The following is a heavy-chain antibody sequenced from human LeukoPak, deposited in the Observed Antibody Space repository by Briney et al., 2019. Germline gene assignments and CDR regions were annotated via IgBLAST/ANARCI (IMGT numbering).Heavy chain of an antibody. CDR3: AITYCSSTSCYDAFDI. D-gene: IGHD2-2*01. J-gene: IGHJ3*02. V-gene: IGHV4-38-2*01. CDR1: GYSISSGYY. CDR2: IYHSGST. Sequence: PSETLSLTCAVSGYSISSGYYWGWIRQPPGKGLEWIGSIYHSGSTYYNPSLKSRVTISVETSKNQFSLKLSSVTAADTAVYYCAITYCSSTSCYDAFDIWGQGTMVTVSS.